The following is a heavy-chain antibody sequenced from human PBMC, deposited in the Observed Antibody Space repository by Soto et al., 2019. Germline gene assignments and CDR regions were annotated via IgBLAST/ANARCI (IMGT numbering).Heavy chain of an antibody. CDR2: IYYSGIT. CDR3: ARAHYYNSGMDV. Sequence: QVQLQESGPGLVKPLQTLSLTCTVSGGYISSGGYYWSWIRQHPGKGLEWIGYIYYSGITYYNPSLKSRVKISVDTSMNQFSLKLSSVTAADTAVYYCARAHYYNSGMDVWGQGTTVTVSS. J-gene: IGHJ6*02. CDR1: GGYISSGGYY. V-gene: IGHV4-31*03.